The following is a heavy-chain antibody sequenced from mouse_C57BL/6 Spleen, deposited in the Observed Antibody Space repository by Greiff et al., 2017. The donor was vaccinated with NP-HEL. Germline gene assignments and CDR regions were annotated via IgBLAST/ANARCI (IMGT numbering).Heavy chain of an antibody. V-gene: IGHV5-12*01. CDR1: GFTFSDYY. J-gene: IGHJ4*01. Sequence: EVHLVESGGGLVQPGGSLKLSCAASGFTFSDYYMYWVRQTPEKRLEWVAYISNGGGSTYYPDTVKGRFTISRDNAKNTLYLQMSRLKSEDTAMYYCARGGAGLLPDYWGQRTSVTVSS. CDR2: ISNGGGST. CDR3: ARGGAGLLPDY. D-gene: IGHD2-3*01.